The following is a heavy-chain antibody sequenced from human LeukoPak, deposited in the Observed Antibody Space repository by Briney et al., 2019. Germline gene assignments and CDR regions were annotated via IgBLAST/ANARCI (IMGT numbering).Heavy chain of an antibody. CDR1: GFTFSNYE. V-gene: IGHV3-48*03. CDR2: ISSSGSAI. J-gene: IGHJ4*01. Sequence: GGSLRLSCAASGFTFSNYEMNWVRQAPGEGLEWISYISSSGSAIYCADFVKGRFTISRDNAKNSLYLQMNSLRAEDTAVYYCASRGYTYELDYWGHGTLVTVSS. D-gene: IGHD5-18*01. CDR3: ASRGYTYELDY.